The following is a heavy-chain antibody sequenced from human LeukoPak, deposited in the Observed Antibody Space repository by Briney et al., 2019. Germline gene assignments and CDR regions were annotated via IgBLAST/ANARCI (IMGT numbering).Heavy chain of an antibody. CDR1: GGSISNYY. CDR3: ARRNYGDYDHYFDY. CDR2: IYYSGTT. D-gene: IGHD4-17*01. J-gene: IGHJ4*02. Sequence: SETLSLTCTVSGGSISNYYWSWIRQPPGKGLEWIGYIYYSGTTNYNPSLKSRVTISVDTSQNQFSLKLSSVTAADTAVYFCARRNYGDYDHYFDYWGQGTLVTVSS. V-gene: IGHV4-59*08.